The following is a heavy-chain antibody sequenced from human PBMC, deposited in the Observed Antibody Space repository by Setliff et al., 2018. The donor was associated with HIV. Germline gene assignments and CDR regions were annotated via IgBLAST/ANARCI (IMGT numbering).Heavy chain of an antibody. CDR1: GESFSGYY. J-gene: IGHJ3*02. CDR3: TRKKTGQFGAFNM. V-gene: IGHV4-34*01. Sequence: SETLSLTCAVSGESFSGYYWSWIRQSPGKGLEWIGEINHSGGTNYNPSLKSRVTISVDTAKNQFSLKVKSVTAADTAMYYCTRKKTGQFGAFNMWGRGTLVT. CDR2: INHSGGT. D-gene: IGHD7-27*01.